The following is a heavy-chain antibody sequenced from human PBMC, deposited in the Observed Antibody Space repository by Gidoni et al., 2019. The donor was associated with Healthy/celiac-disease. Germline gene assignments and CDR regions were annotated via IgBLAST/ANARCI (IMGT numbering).Heavy chain of an antibody. CDR3: TRDHFTMVQGVIYYGMDV. CDR1: GFTFGDYA. J-gene: IGHJ6*02. Sequence: EVQLVESGGGLVQPGRSLRLSCTASGFTFGDYAMSWVRQAPGKGLEWVGFIRSKAYGGTTEYAASVKGRFTISRDDSKSIAYLQMNSLKTEDTAVYYCTRDHFTMVQGVIYYGMDVWGQGTTVTVSS. D-gene: IGHD3-10*01. CDR2: IRSKAYGGTT. V-gene: IGHV3-49*04.